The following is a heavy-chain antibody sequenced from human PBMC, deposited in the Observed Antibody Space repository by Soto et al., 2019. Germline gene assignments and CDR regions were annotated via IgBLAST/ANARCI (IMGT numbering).Heavy chain of an antibody. Sequence: SETLSLTCTVSGGSISSYYWSWIRQPPGKGLEWIGYIYYSGSTNYNPSLKSRVTISVDTSKNQFSLKLSSVTAADTAVYYCARNFKGMVYAITPPYYYGMDVWGQGTTVTVSS. J-gene: IGHJ6*02. V-gene: IGHV4-59*01. CDR2: IYYSGST. CDR3: ARNFKGMVYAITPPYYYGMDV. CDR1: GGSISSYY. D-gene: IGHD2-8*01.